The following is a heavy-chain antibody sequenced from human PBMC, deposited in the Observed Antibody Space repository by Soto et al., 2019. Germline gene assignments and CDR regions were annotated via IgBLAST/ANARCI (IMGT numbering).Heavy chain of an antibody. CDR1: GFIFENFG. Sequence: GGSLRLSCAASGFIFENFGMSWVRQAPGKGLEWVSSISGSGFKKYYADSVKGRFTISRDNSKSTVYLELNNLSAEDTAVYHCAKNQGVELVPLATVDWFDPWGQGSVVT. CDR3: AKNQGVELVPLATVDWFDP. CDR2: ISGSGFKK. V-gene: IGHV3-23*01. D-gene: IGHD1-26*01. J-gene: IGHJ5*02.